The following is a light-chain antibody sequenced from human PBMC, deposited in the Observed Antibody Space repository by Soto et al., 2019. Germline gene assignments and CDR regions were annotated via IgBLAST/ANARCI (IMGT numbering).Light chain of an antibody. V-gene: IGKV3-20*01. Sequence: EIVLTQSPGTLSLSPWERATLSCRASQSVIDNYLAWYQQKPGQAPRLIFYGASTRATGFPDRFSGSGSGTDFTLTISSLQPDDFATYYCQHYKMYSPWTFGQGTKVDNK. J-gene: IGKJ1*01. CDR3: QHYKMYSPWT. CDR2: GAS. CDR1: QSVIDNY.